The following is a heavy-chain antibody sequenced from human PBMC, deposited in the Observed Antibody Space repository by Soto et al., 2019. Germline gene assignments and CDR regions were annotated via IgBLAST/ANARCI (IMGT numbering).Heavy chain of an antibody. V-gene: IGHV3-23*01. CDR3: AKEKIAVAGKARYTGVY. CDR2: ISGSGGST. J-gene: IGHJ4*02. Sequence: GGSLRLSCAASGFTFSSYAMSWIRQAPGKGLEWVSAISGSGGSTYYADSVKGRFTISRDNSKNTLYLQMNSLRAEDTAVYYCAKEKIAVAGKARYTGVYWGQGTLVTVSS. D-gene: IGHD6-19*01. CDR1: GFTFSSYA.